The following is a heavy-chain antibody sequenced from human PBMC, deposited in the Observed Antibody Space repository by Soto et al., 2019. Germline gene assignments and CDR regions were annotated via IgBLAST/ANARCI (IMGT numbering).Heavy chain of an antibody. CDR1: GFTFSNYA. CDR3: AKAYFVWSSEQPYYFDY. D-gene: IGHD3-16*01. J-gene: IGHJ4*02. V-gene: IGHV3-23*01. CDR2: ISGSGGRS. Sequence: EVQLLDSGGGLVQPGGSLRLSCAASGFTFSNYAMTWVRQGPGKGLEWVSGISGSGGRSYYADSVKGRFTISRDNSKSTLYLQINSLRAEDTAVYYCAKAYFVWSSEQPYYFDYLGQGTLVTASS.